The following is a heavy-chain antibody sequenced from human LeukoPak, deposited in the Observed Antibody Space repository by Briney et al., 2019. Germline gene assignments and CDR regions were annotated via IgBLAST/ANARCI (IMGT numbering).Heavy chain of an antibody. J-gene: IGHJ4*02. Sequence: GGSLRLSCAASEISFSSSWMHWVRQGPGKGLVWVSRVNSDGTRTNYADSVKGRFAISRDNAKNMLYLQMNSLRVEDTAVYYCARDKGIAVAGKEAALDYWGQGTLVTVSS. D-gene: IGHD6-19*01. V-gene: IGHV3-74*01. CDR3: ARDKGIAVAGKEAALDY. CDR2: VNSDGTRT. CDR1: EISFSSSW.